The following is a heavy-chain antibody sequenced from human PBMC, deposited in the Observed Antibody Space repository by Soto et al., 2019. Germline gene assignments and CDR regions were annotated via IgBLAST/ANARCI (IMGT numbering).Heavy chain of an antibody. Sequence: VQLLESGGGLVQPGGSLRLSCAASGFTFSSYAMSWVRPAPGKGLEWVSAITGGGDGTYYADSVRGRFTISRDNSKNTLFLQMNSLRAEDTAVYYCAKRVRYYDSSGYYFSYFDYWGQGTLVTVSS. J-gene: IGHJ4*02. CDR3: AKRVRYYDSSGYYFSYFDY. CDR2: ITGGGDGT. CDR1: GFTFSSYA. D-gene: IGHD3-22*01. V-gene: IGHV3-23*01.